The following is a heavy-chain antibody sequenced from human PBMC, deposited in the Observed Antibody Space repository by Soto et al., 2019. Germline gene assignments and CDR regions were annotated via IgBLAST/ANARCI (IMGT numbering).Heavy chain of an antibody. J-gene: IGHJ4*02. Sequence: SETMDLTSTVSGGSISNYYWTWVRQPPGKGLEWIGYVYYSGSTNYNPSLESRVTISIDTSKNQFSLKMKSVTAADTAVYYCVRDYLLTGFDSWGQGTLVTVSS. D-gene: IGHD3-9*01. CDR1: GGSISNYY. CDR3: VRDYLLTGFDS. CDR2: VYYSGST. V-gene: IGHV4-59*01.